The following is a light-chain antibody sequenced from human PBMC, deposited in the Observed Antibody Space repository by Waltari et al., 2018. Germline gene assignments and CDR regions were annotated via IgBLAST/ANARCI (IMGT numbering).Light chain of an antibody. Sequence: EIVLTQSPATLSLSPGERATLPCRASQSVSSYLAWYQQKPGQAPRLLIYDASNRATAIPARCSGSGSGTDFTLTISSLEPEDFAVYYCQQRSNWPPNTFGQGTKLEIK. CDR1: QSVSSY. CDR3: QQRSNWPPNT. V-gene: IGKV3-11*01. CDR2: DAS. J-gene: IGKJ2*01.